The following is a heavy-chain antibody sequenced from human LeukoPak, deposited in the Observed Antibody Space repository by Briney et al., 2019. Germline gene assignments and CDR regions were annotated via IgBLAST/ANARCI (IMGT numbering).Heavy chain of an antibody. CDR3: AKDHLDIVVVPAALGYYYGMDV. CDR1: GVTFSSYG. D-gene: IGHD2-2*03. J-gene: IGHJ6*02. CDR2: ISYDGSNK. Sequence: GGSLRLSCAASGVTFSSYGMHWVRQAPGQGLDWVAVISYDGSNKYYADSVKGRFTISRDNSKNTLYLQMNSLRAEDTAVYYCAKDHLDIVVVPAALGYYYGMDVWGQGTTVTVSS. V-gene: IGHV3-30*18.